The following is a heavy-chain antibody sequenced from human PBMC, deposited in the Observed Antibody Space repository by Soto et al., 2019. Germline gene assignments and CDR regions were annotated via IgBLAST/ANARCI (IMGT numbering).Heavy chain of an antibody. CDR2: INAGNGNT. V-gene: IGHV1-3*01. J-gene: IGHJ4*02. CDR3: ARDPYSSGWYAYFDY. Sequence: QVQLVQSGAEVKKPGASVKVSCKASGYTFTSYAMHWVRQAPGQRLEWMGWINAGNGNTKYSQKLQGRVTITRDTSASTAYMELSSLRSEDTAVYYCARDPYSSGWYAYFDYWGQGTLVTVSS. CDR1: GYTFTSYA. D-gene: IGHD6-19*01.